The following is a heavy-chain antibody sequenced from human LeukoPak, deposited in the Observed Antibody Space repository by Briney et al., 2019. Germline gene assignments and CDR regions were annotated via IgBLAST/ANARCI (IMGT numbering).Heavy chain of an antibody. CDR1: GFTFSSYA. D-gene: IGHD5-12*01. Sequence: GGSLRLSCAASGFTFSSYAMSWVRQASGKGLEWVSAISGSGGSAYYADSVKGRFTISRDNSKNTLYLQMNSLRAEDTAVYYCAKDQRVATTQFDYWGQGTLVTVSS. CDR3: AKDQRVATTQFDY. CDR2: ISGSGGSA. J-gene: IGHJ4*02. V-gene: IGHV3-23*01.